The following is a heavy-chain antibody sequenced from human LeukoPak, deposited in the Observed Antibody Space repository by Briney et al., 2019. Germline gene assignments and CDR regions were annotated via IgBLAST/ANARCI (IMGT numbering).Heavy chain of an antibody. CDR2: ISSGGVNT. Sequence: QPGGSLRLSCVVSGFTFVNYAMSWVRQAPGKGLEWVSGISSGGVNTYYAESVKGRFTISRDNSKNTLYLQMNSLRGEDAAVYYCAKSHSRGWAPFDYWGQGALVTVSS. CDR3: AKSHSRGWAPFDY. D-gene: IGHD6-19*01. J-gene: IGHJ4*02. CDR1: GFTFVNYA. V-gene: IGHV3-23*01.